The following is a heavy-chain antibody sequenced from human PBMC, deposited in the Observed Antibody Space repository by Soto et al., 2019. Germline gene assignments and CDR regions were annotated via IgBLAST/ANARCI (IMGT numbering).Heavy chain of an antibody. CDR3: TREQSEDNYFDP. Sequence: ETLSLTCAVSGGALSSGGYFYTWVRQPPGKGLEWLGYIYYSGGTNYNPSLKSRVTISLDKSKSQFSLTLISVTAADTAVYHCTREQSEDNYFDPWGQGTLVTVYS. D-gene: IGHD6-19*01. CDR1: GGALSSGGYF. CDR2: IYYSGGT. V-gene: IGHV4-61*08. J-gene: IGHJ5*02.